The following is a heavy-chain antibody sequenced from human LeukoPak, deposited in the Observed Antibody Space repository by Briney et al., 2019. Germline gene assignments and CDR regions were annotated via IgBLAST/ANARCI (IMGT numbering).Heavy chain of an antibody. CDR1: GFTFSNYW. V-gene: IGHV3-7*01. CDR2: IKEDGSEK. CDR3: ARDETRRFDY. Sequence: PGGSLRLSCAASGFTFSNYWMTWVRQAPGKGLEWVANIKEDGSEKYYVDSVKGRLTISKDNAHNSLYLQMNSLRVEDTAVYYCARDETRRFDYWGQGTLVTVSS. J-gene: IGHJ4*02.